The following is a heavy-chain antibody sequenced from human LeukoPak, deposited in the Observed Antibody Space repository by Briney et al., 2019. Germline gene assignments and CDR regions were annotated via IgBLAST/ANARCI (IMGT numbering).Heavy chain of an antibody. Sequence: GRSLRLSCAASGFTFDDYVMHWVRQAPGKGLEWVSGISWSSGSIGQADSVKGRFTISRDNARNSLYLQMNSLRVEDTALYYCAKGVTSPRGYYYMDVCGKGTTVTVSS. CDR3: AKGVTSPRGYYYMDV. CDR1: GFTFDDYV. J-gene: IGHJ6*03. V-gene: IGHV3-9*01. D-gene: IGHD1-26*01. CDR2: ISWSSGSI.